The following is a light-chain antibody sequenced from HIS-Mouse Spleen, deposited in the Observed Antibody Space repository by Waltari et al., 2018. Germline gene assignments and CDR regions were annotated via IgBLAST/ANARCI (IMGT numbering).Light chain of an antibody. J-gene: IGLJ1*01. CDR3: QVWDSSSDHLYV. Sequence: SYVLTQPPSVSVAPGKTARITCWGNNIGRKSCPWYQQKPGQAPVLVVYDDSDRPSGIPERFSGSNSGNTATLTISRVEAGDEADYYCQVWDSSSDHLYVFGTGTKVTVL. CDR1: NIGRKS. CDR2: DDS. V-gene: IGLV3-21*03.